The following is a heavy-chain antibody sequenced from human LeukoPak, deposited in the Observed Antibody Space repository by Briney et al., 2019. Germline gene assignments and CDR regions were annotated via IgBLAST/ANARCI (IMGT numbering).Heavy chain of an antibody. V-gene: IGHV4-39*07. Sequence: SETLSLTCTVSGGSISSSSYYWGWIRQPPGKGLEWIGSIYYSGSTYYNPSLKSRVTISVDTSKNQFSLKLSSVTAADTAVYYCARDLGYSSGWYRGDAFDIWGQGTTVTVSS. CDR1: GGSISSSSYY. CDR3: ARDLGYSSGWYRGDAFDI. D-gene: IGHD6-19*01. J-gene: IGHJ3*02. CDR2: IYYSGST.